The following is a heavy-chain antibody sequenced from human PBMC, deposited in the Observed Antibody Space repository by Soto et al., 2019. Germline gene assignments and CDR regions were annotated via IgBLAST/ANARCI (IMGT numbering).Heavy chain of an antibody. CDR2: LTNSASTT. V-gene: IGHV3-23*01. CDR1: GFTFGSYA. D-gene: IGHD3-16*01. Sequence: EVQLLESGGGLVRPGGSLRLSCVASGFTFGSYAMTWFRQAPGKGLEWVAALTNSASTTYYADSVPGRFTLSRDNSKNTLYLQMNNLRAEDTAVYHCAQDFWGRRPFPFWGQGTLVTVSS. J-gene: IGHJ4*02. CDR3: AQDFWGRRPFPF.